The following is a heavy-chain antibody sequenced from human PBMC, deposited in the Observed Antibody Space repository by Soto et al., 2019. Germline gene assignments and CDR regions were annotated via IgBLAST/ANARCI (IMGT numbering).Heavy chain of an antibody. D-gene: IGHD3-3*01. V-gene: IGHV3-66*01. CDR3: ARELTVTMAFDI. Sequence: EVQLVESGGGLVQPGGSLRLSCAASGFTVSSNYMSWVRQAPGKGLEWVSVSYSGGSTYYADSVKGRFTISRDNSKNTLYLQMNSLRAEDTAVYYCARELTVTMAFDIWGQGTMVTVSS. CDR2: SYSGGST. J-gene: IGHJ3*02. CDR1: GFTVSSNY.